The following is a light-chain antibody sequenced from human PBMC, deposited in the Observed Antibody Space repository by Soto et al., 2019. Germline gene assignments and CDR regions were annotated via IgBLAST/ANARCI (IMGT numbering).Light chain of an antibody. CDR2: GAS. J-gene: IGKJ1*01. CDR1: QSVSSN. CDR3: QQYNSYWT. V-gene: IGKV3D-15*01. Sequence: ETVLTQSPATVSLSPGDRATLPCRASQSVSSNKLAWYQQKPGQAPRLLIYGASNRATGIPDRFSGSRSGPEFTLTINSLQSEDFAIYYCQQYNSYWTFGQGTKVDI.